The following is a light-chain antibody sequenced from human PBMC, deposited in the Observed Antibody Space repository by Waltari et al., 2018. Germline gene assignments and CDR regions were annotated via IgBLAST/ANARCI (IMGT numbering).Light chain of an antibody. CDR2: QDI. CDR1: ILGSKY. J-gene: IGLJ3*02. CDR3: QALGSNRWV. V-gene: IGLV3-1*01. Sequence: SYELTQPPSVSVSPGQTASITCSGDILGSKYASWYQHKAGQSPLLVIYQDINRPSGIPERFSGSKSGNTATLTISGTPAMDDADYYCQALGSNRWVFGGGTKLTVL.